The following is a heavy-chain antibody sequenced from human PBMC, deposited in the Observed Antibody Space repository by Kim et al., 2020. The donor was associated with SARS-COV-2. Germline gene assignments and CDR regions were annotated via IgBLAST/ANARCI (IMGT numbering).Heavy chain of an antibody. CDR3: ARGGVVTAFDYGMDV. Sequence: SETLSLTCTVSGGSISSYYWSWIRQPPGKGLEWIGYIYYSGSTNYNPSLKSRVTISVDTSKNQFSLKLSSVTAADTAVYYCARGGVVTAFDYGMDVWGQGTTVTVSS. V-gene: IGHV4-59*01. D-gene: IGHD2-21*02. CDR2: IYYSGST. J-gene: IGHJ6*02. CDR1: GGSISSYY.